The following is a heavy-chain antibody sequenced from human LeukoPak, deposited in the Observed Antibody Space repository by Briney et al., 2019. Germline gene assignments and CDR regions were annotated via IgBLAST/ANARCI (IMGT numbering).Heavy chain of an antibody. D-gene: IGHD1-26*01. CDR1: SGSISSSNYY. CDR3: ARTYSGSYGDAFDI. CDR2: ISTIGIT. Sequence: SETLSLTCTVSSGSISSSNYYWSWIRQPAGKGLEWIGRISTIGITNYNPSLNSRVTISIDTSKNQFSLKLSSVTAADTAVYFCARTYSGSYGDAFDIWGQGTMVTVSS. V-gene: IGHV4-61*02. J-gene: IGHJ3*02.